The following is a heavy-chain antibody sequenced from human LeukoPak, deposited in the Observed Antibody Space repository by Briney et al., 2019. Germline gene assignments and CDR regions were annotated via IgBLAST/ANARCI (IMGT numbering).Heavy chain of an antibody. Sequence: GWSLRLSCAASGFTVSSNYMNWVRQAPGKGLEWVSVIYSGGSTYYADSVKGRFTISRDNSKNTLFLQMNSLRAEDTAVYYCAREAVTRNYFDYWGQGTLVTVSS. CDR3: AREAVTRNYFDY. CDR1: GFTVSSNY. CDR2: IYSGGST. J-gene: IGHJ4*02. V-gene: IGHV3-53*01. D-gene: IGHD4-17*01.